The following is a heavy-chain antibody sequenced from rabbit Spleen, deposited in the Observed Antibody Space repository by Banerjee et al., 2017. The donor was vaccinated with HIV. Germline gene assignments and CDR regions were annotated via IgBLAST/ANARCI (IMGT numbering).Heavy chain of an antibody. CDR3: ARDTGSSFSSYGMDL. Sequence: QEQLVESGGGLVRPEGSLKLSCTASGFSFSNKAVMCWVRQAPGKGLQWIACINAGSSASTYYANWAKGRFTVSKASSTTVTLQMTSLTVADTATYFCARDTGSSFSSYGMDLWGQGTLVTVS. D-gene: IGHD8-1*01. CDR1: GFSFSNKAV. V-gene: IGHV1S45*01. J-gene: IGHJ6*01. CDR2: INAGSSAST.